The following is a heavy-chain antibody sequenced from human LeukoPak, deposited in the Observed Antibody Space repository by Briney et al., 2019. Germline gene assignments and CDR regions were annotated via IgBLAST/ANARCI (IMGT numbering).Heavy chain of an antibody. J-gene: IGHJ6*02. D-gene: IGHD3-3*01. Sequence: SETLSLTCAVYGGSLSGYYWSWIRQPPGKGLEWIGEINHSGSTNYNPSLKSRVTISVDTSKNQFSLKLSSVTAADTAVYYCARGGRFLEWPYYYYYGMDVWGQGTTVTVSS. CDR3: ARGGRFLEWPYYYYYGMDV. CDR2: INHSGST. CDR1: GGSLSGYY. V-gene: IGHV4-34*01.